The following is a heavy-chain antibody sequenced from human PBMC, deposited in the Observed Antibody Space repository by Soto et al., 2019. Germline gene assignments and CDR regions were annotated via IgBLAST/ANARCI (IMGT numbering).Heavy chain of an antibody. CDR3: AKDALGCSSTSCYLEY. CDR2: ISNSGFGT. CDR1: GFTFTSYA. V-gene: IGHV3-23*01. Sequence: EVQLLESGGGLVQPGGSLRLSCAASGFTFTSYAMSWVRQAPGKGLEWVSDISNSGFGTYYVDSVKGRFTISRDNSKNTLYLQMHSLRAEDTAVYYCAKDALGCSSTSCYLEYWGQGTLVTVSS. D-gene: IGHD2-2*01. J-gene: IGHJ4*02.